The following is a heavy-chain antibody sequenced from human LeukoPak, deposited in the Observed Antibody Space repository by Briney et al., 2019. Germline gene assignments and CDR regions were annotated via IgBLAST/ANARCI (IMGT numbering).Heavy chain of an antibody. D-gene: IGHD3-10*01. V-gene: IGHV3-21*01. Sequence: PGGSLRLSCAASGFTFSSYAMSWVRQAPGKGLEWVASISTSSNYIYYADSVKGRFTISRDNAQNSLYLQMNSLRAEDTAVYYCARSSPLITMLRGAFDYRGQGTLVTVSS. CDR1: GFTFSSYA. CDR2: ISTSSNYI. CDR3: ARSSPLITMLRGAFDY. J-gene: IGHJ4*02.